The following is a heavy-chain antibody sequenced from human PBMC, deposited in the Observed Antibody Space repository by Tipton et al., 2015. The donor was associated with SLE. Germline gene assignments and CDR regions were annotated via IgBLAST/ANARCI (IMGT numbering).Heavy chain of an antibody. CDR3: ARDWCSSTSCYGYYYMDV. J-gene: IGHJ6*03. V-gene: IGHV4-61*02. CDR1: GGSISSGSYY. D-gene: IGHD2-2*01. Sequence: TLSPTCTVSGGSISSGSYYWSWIRQPAGKGLEWIGRIYTSGSTNYNPSLKSRVTISVDTSKNQFSLKLSSVTAADTAVYYCARDWCSSTSCYGYYYMDVWGKGTTVTVSS. CDR2: IYTSGST.